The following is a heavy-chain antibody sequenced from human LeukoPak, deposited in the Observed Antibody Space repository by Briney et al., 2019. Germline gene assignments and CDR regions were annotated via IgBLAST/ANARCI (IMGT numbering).Heavy chain of an antibody. V-gene: IGHV3-11*03. J-gene: IGHJ4*02. CDR2: ISSGGSYT. D-gene: IGHD3-10*01. CDR3: ARNYFQGVPGVY. Sequence: GGSLRLSCAGSGFTFSDHYMSWIRQAPGKGLEWVSYISSGGSYTNFADSVKGRFTISRDNAKNSLYLQMNSLRADDTAVYYCARNYFQGVPGVYWGQGTLVTVSS. CDR1: GFTFSDHY.